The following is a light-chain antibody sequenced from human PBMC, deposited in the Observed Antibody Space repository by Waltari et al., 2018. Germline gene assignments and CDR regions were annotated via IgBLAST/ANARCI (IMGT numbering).Light chain of an antibody. J-gene: IGKJ4*01. CDR1: QDVRTW. Sequence: DIQMTQSPSSVSASVGDRVSISCRASQDVRTWLAWYQQKPGKPPNLLIYGSSTLQSGVPSRFSGSGSGTDFTLTINGLQPEDFASYFCQQTDSFPLTFGGGTEVEIK. CDR2: GSS. V-gene: IGKV1-12*01. CDR3: QQTDSFPLT.